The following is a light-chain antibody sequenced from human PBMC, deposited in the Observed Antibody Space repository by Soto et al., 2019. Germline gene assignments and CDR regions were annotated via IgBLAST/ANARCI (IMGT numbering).Light chain of an antibody. CDR3: SSYTSSSTLV. J-gene: IGLJ1*01. Sequence: QSVLTQPASVSGSPGQSITISCTGTSXDVGGYNYVSWYQQHPGKAPKLMIYEVSNRPSGVSNRFSGSKSGNTASLTISGLQAEDEADYYCSSYTSSSTLVFGTGTKDTVL. V-gene: IGLV2-14*01. CDR1: SXDVGGYNY. CDR2: EVS.